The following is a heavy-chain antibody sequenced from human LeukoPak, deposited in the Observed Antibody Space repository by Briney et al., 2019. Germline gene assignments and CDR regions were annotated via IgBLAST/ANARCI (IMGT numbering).Heavy chain of an antibody. J-gene: IGHJ4*02. CDR2: IIGDGSTT. V-gene: IGHV3-74*01. CDR3: ARDVSFGFGY. D-gene: IGHD3-3*01. CDR1: GFTFSSSW. Sequence: QPGGSLRLSCAASGFTFSSSWMHWVRHAPGKGLVWVSRIIGDGSTTSYADSVKGRFTISRDNAKNTLYLQMNSLRAEDRAVYYCARDVSFGFGYWGQRTLVSVST.